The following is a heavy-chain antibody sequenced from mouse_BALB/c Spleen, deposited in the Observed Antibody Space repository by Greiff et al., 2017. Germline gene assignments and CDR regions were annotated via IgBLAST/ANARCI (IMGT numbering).Heavy chain of an antibody. V-gene: IGHV1-69*01. CDR1: GYTFTDYW. CDR3: ARRDYAMDY. J-gene: IGHJ4*01. CDR2: IDTSDSYT. Sequence: VQLQQPGAELVMPGASVKMSCKASGYTFTDYWMHWVKQRPGQGLEWIGAIDTSDSYTSYNQKFKGKATLTVDESSSTAYMQLSSLTSEDSAVYYCARRDYAMDYWGQGTSVTVSS.